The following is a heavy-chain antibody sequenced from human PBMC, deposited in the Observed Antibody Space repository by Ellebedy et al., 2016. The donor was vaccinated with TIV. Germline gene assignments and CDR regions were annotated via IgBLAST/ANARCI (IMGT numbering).Heavy chain of an antibody. D-gene: IGHD6-6*01. Sequence: GESLKISCAASEFTFSSYWIHWVRQTPGKGLVWVSRISPDGRGTSYADSVKGRFTISRDNAKNTMYLQMNSLRAEDTAVYYCARRIAARPDYYYAMDVWGQGTTVTVAS. CDR1: EFTFSSYW. J-gene: IGHJ6*02. CDR3: ARRIAARPDYYYAMDV. CDR2: ISPDGRGT. V-gene: IGHV3-74*01.